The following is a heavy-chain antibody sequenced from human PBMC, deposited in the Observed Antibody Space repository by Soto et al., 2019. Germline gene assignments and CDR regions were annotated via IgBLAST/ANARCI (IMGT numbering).Heavy chain of an antibody. CDR1: GDSIGSYH. CDR2: IYYSGST. Sequence: LSLTCTVSGDSIGSYHWSWVRQPPGKGLEWIGYIYYSGSTYYNPSLKSRVTISVDTSKNQFSLKLSSVTAADTAVYYCARERPHCSGGSCYSDNWFDPWGQGTPVTVSS. J-gene: IGHJ5*02. CDR3: ARERPHCSGGSCYSDNWFDP. V-gene: IGHV4-30-4*01. D-gene: IGHD2-15*01.